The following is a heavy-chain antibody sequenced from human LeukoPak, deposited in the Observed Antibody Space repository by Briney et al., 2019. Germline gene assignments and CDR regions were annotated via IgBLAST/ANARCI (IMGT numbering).Heavy chain of an antibody. CDR3: ARDQGGSYYLNFHH. V-gene: IGHV1-24*01. Sequence: ASVKVSCKVSGYTLTELSMHWVRQAPGKGLEWMGGFDPEDGETIYAQKFQGRVTMTIDPSTSTASMELRSLRSDDTAVYYCARDQGGSYYLNFHHWGQGTLVTVSS. CDR2: FDPEDGET. J-gene: IGHJ1*01. CDR1: GYTLTELS. D-gene: IGHD1-26*01.